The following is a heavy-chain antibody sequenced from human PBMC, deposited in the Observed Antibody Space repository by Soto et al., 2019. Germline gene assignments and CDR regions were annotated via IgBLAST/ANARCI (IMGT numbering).Heavy chain of an antibody. CDR1: GFTFDTYD. Sequence: QVQLVESGGGVVQPGRSLRLSCAASGFTFDTYDMHWVRQAPGKGLEWVAVISYDGSNEYYPDSVKGRFTISRDNSQNTLYLQMNSLRAEDTALYYCAKLAYNLILKAAFDYWGQGTLVTVSS. V-gene: IGHV3-30*18. D-gene: IGHD1-20*01. CDR3: AKLAYNLILKAAFDY. J-gene: IGHJ4*02. CDR2: ISYDGSNE.